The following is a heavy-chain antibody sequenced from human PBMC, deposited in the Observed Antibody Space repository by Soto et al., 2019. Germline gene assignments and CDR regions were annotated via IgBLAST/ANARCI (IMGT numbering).Heavy chain of an antibody. Sequence: QVQLVQSGAEVKKPGASVKVSCKASGYTFTSYGINWVRQAPGQGLEWMGWISAYNANTLYAQKLQGRVTRTTETYTSTDYMELKSLRSEDRAVDYCARGENRFDPWGQGTLVPVSS. CDR3: ARGENRFDP. J-gene: IGHJ5*02. CDR2: ISAYNANT. V-gene: IGHV1-18*01. CDR1: GYTFTSYG.